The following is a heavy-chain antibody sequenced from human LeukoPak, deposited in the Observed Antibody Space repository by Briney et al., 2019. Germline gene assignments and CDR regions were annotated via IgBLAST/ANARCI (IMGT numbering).Heavy chain of an antibody. CDR3: ARDVGFWSGYPDAFDI. D-gene: IGHD3-3*01. CDR1: GYTLTSYA. J-gene: IGHJ3*02. V-gene: IGHV1-18*01. Sequence: ASVKVSCKASGYTLTSYAISWVRQAPGQGLEWMGWITPYNGNTNYAQKLQGRVTMTTDTSTSTAYMELRSLRSDDTAVYYCARDVGFWSGYPDAFDIWGQGTMFILSS. CDR2: ITPYNGNT.